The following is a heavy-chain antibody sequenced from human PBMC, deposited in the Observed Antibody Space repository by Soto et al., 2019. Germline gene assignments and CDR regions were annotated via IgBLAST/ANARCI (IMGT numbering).Heavy chain of an antibody. J-gene: IGHJ4*02. CDR2: SHQSGNT. D-gene: IGHD2-15*01. Sequence: SETLSLTCAVSGVSISSHDWWTWVRQPPGKGLEWIGESHQSGNTNYNSSLESRVTISVDTSKNQFSLKLSSVTAADTAVYYCARVGYCSGGSCYPIDYWGQGTLVTVSS. CDR1: GVSISSHDW. CDR3: ARVGYCSGGSCYPIDY. V-gene: IGHV4-4*02.